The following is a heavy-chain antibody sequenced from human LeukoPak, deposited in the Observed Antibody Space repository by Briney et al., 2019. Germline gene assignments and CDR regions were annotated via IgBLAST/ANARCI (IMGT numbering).Heavy chain of an antibody. J-gene: IGHJ5*02. CDR3: AREVGRITIFGVAVNWFDP. V-gene: IGHV4-59*12. CDR2: IYYRGST. D-gene: IGHD3-3*01. CDR1: GGSISSYY. Sequence: SETLSLTCTVSGGSISSYYWSWIRQPPGKGLEWIGYIYYRGSTNYNPSLKSRVTMSVDTSKNQFSLKLSSVTAADTAVYYCAREVGRITIFGVAVNWFDPWGQGTLVTVSS.